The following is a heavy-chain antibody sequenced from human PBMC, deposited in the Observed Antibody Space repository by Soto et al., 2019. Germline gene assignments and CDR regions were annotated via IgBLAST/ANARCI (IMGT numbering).Heavy chain of an antibody. CDR3: ARGSGYGNSPFDY. V-gene: IGHV3-7*03. J-gene: IGHJ4*02. CDR1: GFTFSSYW. Sequence: GSLRLCCADAGFTFSSYWMSWVRQAPGKGLEWVANINQDGSEKYYVDSVKGRFTISRDNAKNSLYLRMNSLRAEDTAIYYCARGSGYGNSPFDYWGRGTLVTVSS. CDR2: INQDGSEK. D-gene: IGHD6-13*01.